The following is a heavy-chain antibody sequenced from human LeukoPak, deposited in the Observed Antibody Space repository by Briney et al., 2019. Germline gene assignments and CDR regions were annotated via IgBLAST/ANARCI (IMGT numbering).Heavy chain of an antibody. CDR2: IIPIFGTA. CDR1: GGTFSSYA. J-gene: IGHJ6*03. CDR3: ARTKGRIAAAGFPDYYYMDV. D-gene: IGHD6-13*01. V-gene: IGHV1-69*13. Sequence: GASVKVSCKASGGTFSSYAISWVRQAPGQGLEWMGGIIPIFGTANYAQKFQGRVTITADESTSTAYMELSSLRSEDTAVYYCARTKGRIAAAGFPDYYYMDVWGKGTTVTVSS.